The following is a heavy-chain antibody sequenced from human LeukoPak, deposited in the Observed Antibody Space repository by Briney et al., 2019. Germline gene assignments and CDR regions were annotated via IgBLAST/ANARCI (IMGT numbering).Heavy chain of an antibody. CDR1: GFTFSDHY. V-gene: IGHV3-23*01. CDR2: TSGSGGST. D-gene: IGHD1-7*01. Sequence: PGGSLRLSCAASGFTFSDHYTDWVRQAPGKGLEWVSATSGSGGSTYYADSVKGRFTISRDNSKNTLYLQMNSLRAEDTAVYYCAKVRTTGDYWGQGTLVTVSS. CDR3: AKVRTTGDY. J-gene: IGHJ4*02.